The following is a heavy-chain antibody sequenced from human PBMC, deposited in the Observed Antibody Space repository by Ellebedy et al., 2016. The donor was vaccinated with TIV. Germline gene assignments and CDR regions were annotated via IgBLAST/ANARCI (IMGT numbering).Heavy chain of an antibody. CDR2: IWYDGSNK. Sequence: PGGSLRLSCSASGFTFSSYAMHWVRQAPGKGLEWVAVIWYDGSNKYYADSVKGRFTISRDNSKNTLYLQMNSLRAEDTAVYYCASGTYCSSTSCYLRPFDYWGQGTLVTVSS. J-gene: IGHJ4*02. CDR3: ASGTYCSSTSCYLRPFDY. V-gene: IGHV3-33*08. D-gene: IGHD2-2*01. CDR1: GFTFSSYA.